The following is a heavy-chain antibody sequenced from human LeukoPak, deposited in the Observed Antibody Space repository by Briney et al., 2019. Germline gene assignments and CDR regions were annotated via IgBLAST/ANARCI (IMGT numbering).Heavy chain of an antibody. V-gene: IGHV1-24*01. D-gene: IGHD1-26*01. J-gene: IGHJ3*02. CDR2: FDPEDGET. Sequence: GASVKVSCKVSGYTLTELSMHWVRQAPGKGLEWMGGFDPEDGETIHAQKFQGRVTMTEDTSTDTAYMELSSLRSEDTAVYYCAIQRKTGATDAFDIWGQGTMVTVSS. CDR1: GYTLTELS. CDR3: AIQRKTGATDAFDI.